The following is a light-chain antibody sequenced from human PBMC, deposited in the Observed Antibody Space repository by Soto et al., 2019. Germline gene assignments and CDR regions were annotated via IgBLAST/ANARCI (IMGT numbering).Light chain of an antibody. CDR3: SSYAGSNNVI. Sequence: QSALTQPPSASGSPGQSVAISCTGTSSDVGGNNYVSWYQQHPGKAPKLMVYEVTKRPSGVPDRFSGSKSVNTASLTVSGLQAEDEADYYCSSYAGSNNVIFGGGTKLTVL. CDR1: SSDVGGNNY. CDR2: EVT. V-gene: IGLV2-8*01. J-gene: IGLJ2*01.